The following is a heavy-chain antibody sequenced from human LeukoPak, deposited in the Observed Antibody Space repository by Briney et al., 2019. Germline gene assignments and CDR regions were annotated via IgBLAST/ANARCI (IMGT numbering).Heavy chain of an antibody. J-gene: IGHJ4*02. CDR1: GFTFSSYS. Sequence: GGSLRLSCAASGFTFSSYSMNWVRQAPGKGLEWVSYISGMSSTIYYADSVKGRFTISRGNAEHSVYLQMNSLRAEDAAVYYCARDHRTSGSYYFDYWGQGTLVTVSS. D-gene: IGHD1-1*01. V-gene: IGHV3-48*01. CDR2: ISGMSSTI. CDR3: ARDHRTSGSYYFDY.